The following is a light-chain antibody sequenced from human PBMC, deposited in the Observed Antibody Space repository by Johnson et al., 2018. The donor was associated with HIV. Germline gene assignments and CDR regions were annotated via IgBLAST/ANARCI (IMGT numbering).Light chain of an antibody. CDR3: ETWDSNLSGV. V-gene: IGLV1-51*01. CDR2: DNN. J-gene: IGLJ1*01. Sequence: QSMLTQPPSVFAAPGQKVTISCSGSSSNIGNNYVSWYQQLPGTAPKLLIYDNNKRPSGIPDRFSGSKSGTSATLGITGLQTGDEADYYCETWDSNLSGVFGTGTKVTVL. CDR1: SSNIGNNY.